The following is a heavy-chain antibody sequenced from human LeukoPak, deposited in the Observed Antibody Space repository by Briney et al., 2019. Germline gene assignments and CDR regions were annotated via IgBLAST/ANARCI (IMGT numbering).Heavy chain of an antibody. D-gene: IGHD1-26*01. V-gene: IGHV4-59*01. J-gene: IGHJ4*02. Sequence: SETLSLTCTVSGGSISNYYWSWIRQPPGKGLEWIGYIYYSGSTNYNPSLKSRVTISVDTSKNQFSLKLSSVTAADTAVYYCARGVGATHYFDYWGQGTLVTVSS. CDR3: ARGVGATHYFDY. CDR1: GGSISNYY. CDR2: IYYSGST.